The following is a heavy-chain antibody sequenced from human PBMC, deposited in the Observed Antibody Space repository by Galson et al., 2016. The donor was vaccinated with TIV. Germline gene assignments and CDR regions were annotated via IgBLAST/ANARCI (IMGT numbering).Heavy chain of an antibody. Sequence: SVKVSCKASGGSFSSYVFNWVRQAPGQGLEWMGNIIPLFGSANYAQKFQGRVTITADESTGTAYMELSRLRSEDTAIYYCATERNTAMDTYYYYYGVDVWGQGTTVTVSS. CDR2: IIPLFGSA. CDR1: GGSFSSYV. J-gene: IGHJ6*02. D-gene: IGHD5-18*01. CDR3: ATERNTAMDTYYYYYGVDV. V-gene: IGHV1-69*13.